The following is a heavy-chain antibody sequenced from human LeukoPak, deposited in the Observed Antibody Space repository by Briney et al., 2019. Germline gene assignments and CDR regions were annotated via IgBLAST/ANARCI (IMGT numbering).Heavy chain of an antibody. CDR2: ISWNSGSI. CDR1: GFTFDDYA. D-gene: IGHD3-3*01. CDR3: AKILAVGAFDI. V-gene: IGHV3-9*01. J-gene: IGHJ3*02. Sequence: GGSLRLSCAASGFTFDDYAMHWVRQAPGKGLEWVSGISWNSGSIGYADSVKGRFTISRDNAKNSLYLQMNSLRAEDTALYYCAKILAVGAFDIWGQGTMVTVSS.